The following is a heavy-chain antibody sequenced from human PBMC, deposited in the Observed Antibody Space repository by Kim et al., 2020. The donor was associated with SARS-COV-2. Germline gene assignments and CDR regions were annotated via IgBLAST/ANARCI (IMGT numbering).Heavy chain of an antibody. CDR1: GGSISSYY. V-gene: IGHV4-59*01. CDR3: VRSVDTAMVNWFDP. Sequence: SETLSLTCTVSGGSISSYYWSWIRQPPGKGLEWIGYIYYSGSTNYNPSLKSRVTISVDTSKNQFSLKLSSVTAADTAVYYCVRSVDTAMVNWFDPWGQGT. D-gene: IGHD5-18*01. J-gene: IGHJ5*02. CDR2: IYYSGST.